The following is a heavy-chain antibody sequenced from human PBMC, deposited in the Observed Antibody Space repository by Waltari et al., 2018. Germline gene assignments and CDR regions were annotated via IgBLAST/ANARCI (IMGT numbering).Heavy chain of an antibody. CDR2: IYYSGST. CDR3: ARRPVPYDSSGYYFDY. CDR1: GGSISSSSYY. J-gene: IGHJ4*02. D-gene: IGHD3-22*01. Sequence: QLQLQESGPGLVKPSETLSLTCTVSGGSISSSSYYWGWIRQPPGKGLEWIGSIYYSGSTYYNPSLKSRVTIAVDTSKNQFSLKLSSVTAADTAVYYCARRPVPYDSSGYYFDYWGQGTLVTVSS. V-gene: IGHV4-39*01.